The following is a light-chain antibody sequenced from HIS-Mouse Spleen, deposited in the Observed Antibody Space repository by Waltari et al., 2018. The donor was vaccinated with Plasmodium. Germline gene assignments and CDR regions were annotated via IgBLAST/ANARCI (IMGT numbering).Light chain of an antibody. J-gene: IGKJ3*01. V-gene: IGKV3-15*01. CDR2: GAS. CDR3: QQYNNWSFT. CDR1: QSVSSN. Sequence: EIVMTQSPATLSVSPGERATLSCRASQSVSSNLAWYPQKPGQAPKLLIYGASTRATGIPARCGCRGSAAEFTPTISRLQDEDSADYYWQQYNNWSFTFGPGTKVDIK.